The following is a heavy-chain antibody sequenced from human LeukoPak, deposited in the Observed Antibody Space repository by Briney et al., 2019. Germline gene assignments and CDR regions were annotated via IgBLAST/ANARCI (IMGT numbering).Heavy chain of an antibody. CDR1: GFTFSSYS. J-gene: IGHJ4*02. CDR3: ARDEAGTFDY. CDR2: ISSSSSYI. V-gene: IGHV3-21*01. Sequence: GGSLRLSCAASGFTFSSYSMNWVRQAPGKGLEWLSSISSSSSYIYYADSVKGRFTIFRDNAKNSLYLQMNSLRAEDTAVYYCARDEAGTFDYWGQGTLVTVSS. D-gene: IGHD6-19*01.